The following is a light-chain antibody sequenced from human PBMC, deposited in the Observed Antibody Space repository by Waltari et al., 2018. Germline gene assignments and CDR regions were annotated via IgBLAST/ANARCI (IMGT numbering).Light chain of an antibody. J-gene: IGKJ5*01. V-gene: IGKV1-9*01. CDR2: AGS. CDR1: QGISSY. CDR3: QQLNSYPIT. Sequence: IQLSQSPSSLSASVGDRVTITCRASQGISSYLAWYQQKPGKAPKPLIYAGSTLQSGVPSRFSGSRSCTDFTLTISSLQPEDFATYYCQQLNSYPITFGQGTRLEIK.